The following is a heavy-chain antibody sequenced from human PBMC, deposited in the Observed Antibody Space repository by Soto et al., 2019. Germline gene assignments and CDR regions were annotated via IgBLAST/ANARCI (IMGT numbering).Heavy chain of an antibody. CDR2: ISGSGGST. CDR3: ARGWDCSSTSCSNNWFDP. Sequence: PGGSLRLSCAASGFTFSSYAMSWVRQAPGKGLECVSAISGSGGSTYYADSGKGRCTISRDNSKNTLYLQMNTLRSEDTAVYYCARGWDCSSTSCSNNWFDPWGQGTLVTVSS. J-gene: IGHJ5*02. D-gene: IGHD2-2*01. CDR1: GFTFSSYA. V-gene: IGHV3-23*01.